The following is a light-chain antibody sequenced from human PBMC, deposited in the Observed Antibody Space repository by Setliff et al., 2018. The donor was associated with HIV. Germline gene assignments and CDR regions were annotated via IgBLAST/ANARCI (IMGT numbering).Light chain of an antibody. Sequence: QSVLTQPPSASGTPGQRVTISCSGSSSNIGSNYVYWYQQLPGTAPKLLIYRNNQRPSGVPDRFSGSKSGTSGSLAISGLRSEDEADYYCAAWDDSLSGLVFGGGTKVTVL. CDR3: AAWDDSLSGLV. CDR1: SSNIGSNY. J-gene: IGLJ2*01. CDR2: RNN. V-gene: IGLV1-47*01.